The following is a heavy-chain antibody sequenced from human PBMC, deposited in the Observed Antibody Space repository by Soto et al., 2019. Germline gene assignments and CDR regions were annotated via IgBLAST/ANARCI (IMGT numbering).Heavy chain of an antibody. J-gene: IGHJ5*02. V-gene: IGHV6-1*01. CDR3: ARALDFARNWNVNWFDP. CDR1: GDSVSSNSAA. Sequence: SQTLSLTCAISGDSVSSNSAAWNWIRQSPSRGLEWLGRTYYRSKWYNDYAVSVKSRITINPDTSKNQFSLQRNSVTPEDTAVYYCARALDFARNWNVNWFDPWGQGTLVTVSS. CDR2: TYYRSKWYN. D-gene: IGHD1-1*01.